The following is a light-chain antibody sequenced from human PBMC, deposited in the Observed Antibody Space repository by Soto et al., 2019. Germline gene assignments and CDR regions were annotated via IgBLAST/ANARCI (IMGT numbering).Light chain of an antibody. CDR3: QQYDYSPRT. Sequence: ETVLTQSPGTLSLSPGETATLSCRASQTVNNNFLAWYQQKPVQAPRLLIYGTSTRATGTPDRFSGSGSGTDFTLTITRLEPEDFAIYYCQQYDYSPRTFGQGTKVEI. CDR1: QTVNNNF. J-gene: IGKJ1*01. CDR2: GTS. V-gene: IGKV3-20*01.